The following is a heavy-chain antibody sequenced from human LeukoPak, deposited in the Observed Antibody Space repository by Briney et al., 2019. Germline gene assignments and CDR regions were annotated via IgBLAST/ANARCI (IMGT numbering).Heavy chain of an antibody. D-gene: IGHD7-27*01. J-gene: IGHJ6*03. CDR3: ARAEKPNWGNYYYYCMDV. V-gene: IGHV1-18*01. CDR2: ISTYNGNT. Sequence: GASVKVSCKASGYTFTHYGIIWVRQAPGQGLEWMGWISTYNGNTNYAQKLQGRVTMTTDTSTSTVYMELRSLRSDDTAVYYCARAEKPNWGNYYYYCMDVWGEGTTVTVSS. CDR1: GYTFTHYG.